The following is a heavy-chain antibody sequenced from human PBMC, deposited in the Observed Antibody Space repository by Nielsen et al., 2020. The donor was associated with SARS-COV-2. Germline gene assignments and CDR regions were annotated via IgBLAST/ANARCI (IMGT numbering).Heavy chain of an antibody. Sequence: SETLSLTCTVSGGSISSYYWSWIRQPPGKGLEWIGYIYYSGSTNYNPSLKSRVTISVDTSKNQFSLKLSSVTAADTAVYYCARKGTGHAFDYWGQGTLVTVSS. J-gene: IGHJ4*02. D-gene: IGHD2-8*02. V-gene: IGHV4-59*08. CDR3: ARKGTGHAFDY. CDR1: GGSISSYY. CDR2: IYYSGST.